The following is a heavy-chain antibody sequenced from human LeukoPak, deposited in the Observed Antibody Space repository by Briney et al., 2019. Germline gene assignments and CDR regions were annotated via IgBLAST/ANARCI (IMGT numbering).Heavy chain of an antibody. CDR2: ISSSSSYR. D-gene: IGHD1-26*01. CDR1: GFTFSSYS. CDR3: ARLSGSYFGLDY. V-gene: IGHV3-21*01. J-gene: IGHJ4*02. Sequence: GGSLRLACAASGFTFSSYSMNWVRQAPGKGLEWDSSISSSSSYRYYADSLKGRFTISSDNAKNSLYLQMNSLRAEDTAVYYCARLSGSYFGLDYWGQGTLVTVSS.